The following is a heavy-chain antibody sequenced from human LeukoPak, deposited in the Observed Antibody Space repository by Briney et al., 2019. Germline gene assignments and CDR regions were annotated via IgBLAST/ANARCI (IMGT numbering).Heavy chain of an antibody. CDR1: GGTFSSYA. CDR2: IIPIFGTA. J-gene: IGHJ5*01. CDR3: ARGSSNWYDY. D-gene: IGHD6-13*01. V-gene: IGHV1-69*05. Sequence: ASVKVSCKASGGTFSSYAISWVRQAPGQGLEWMGGIIPIFGTANYAQKFQGRVTITRDTSASTAYMELSSLRSEDMAVYYCARGSSNWYDYWGQGTLVTVSS.